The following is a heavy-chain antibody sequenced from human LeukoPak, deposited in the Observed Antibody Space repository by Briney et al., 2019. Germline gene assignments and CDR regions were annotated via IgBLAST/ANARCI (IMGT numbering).Heavy chain of an antibody. CDR1: GFTFSDYY. V-gene: IGHV3-11*03. J-gene: IGHJ4*02. D-gene: IGHD3-10*01. Sequence: GGSLRLSCAASGFTFSDYYMSWIRQAPGKGLEWVSYISSSSSYTNYADSVKGRFTISRDNAKNSLYLQMNSPRAEDTGVYYCATVVDRTFIEGTYNYGSGSYYLDYWGQGTLVTVSS. CDR3: ATVVDRTFIEGTYNYGSGSYYLDY. CDR2: ISSSSSYT.